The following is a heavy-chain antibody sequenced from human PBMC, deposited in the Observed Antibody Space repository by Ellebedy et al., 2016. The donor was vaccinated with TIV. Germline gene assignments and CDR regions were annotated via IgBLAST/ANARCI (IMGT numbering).Heavy chain of an antibody. CDR3: AKEIAVPTRGGIFEY. D-gene: IGHD6-19*01. CDR2: ISGSGYST. V-gene: IGHV3-23*01. J-gene: IGHJ4*02. CDR1: GFTFSNYA. Sequence: GESLKISCAASGFTFSNYAMSWVRQAPGKGLEWVAAISGSGYSTYYVDSVKGRFTVSRDNSRNTLYLQMDSLRAEETAIYYCAKEIAVPTRGGIFEYWGQGTLVTVSS.